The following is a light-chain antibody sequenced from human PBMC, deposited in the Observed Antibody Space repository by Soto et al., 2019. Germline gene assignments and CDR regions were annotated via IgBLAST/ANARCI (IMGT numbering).Light chain of an antibody. Sequence: QSALTQPPSASGTTGQSVSISCTGTSSDVGAYNYVSWYQQHPGNGPRLIIYEVTKRPSGVPDRFSGSKSGNTASLTVSGLQAEDEADYYFGSYAGSNNLIFGGGTKLTVL. CDR1: SSDVGAYNY. V-gene: IGLV2-8*01. J-gene: IGLJ2*01. CDR3: GSYAGSNNLI. CDR2: EVT.